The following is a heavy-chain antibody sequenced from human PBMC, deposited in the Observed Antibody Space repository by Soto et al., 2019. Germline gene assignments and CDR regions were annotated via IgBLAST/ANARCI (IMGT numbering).Heavy chain of an antibody. CDR2: INPNNGDT. V-gene: IGHV1-18*01. J-gene: IGHJ6*02. D-gene: IGHD2-21*02. CDR3: ARDEYGGDSGYAMDV. CDR1: GYTFSIYG. Sequence: VSVNLYCKAAGYTFSIYGISWVRQAPGQGLEWMGWINPNNGDTAYAQNLQGRVSMTTDTSTSTAYMELTNLRSDDTAVYYCARDEYGGDSGYAMDVWGQGTTVTAP.